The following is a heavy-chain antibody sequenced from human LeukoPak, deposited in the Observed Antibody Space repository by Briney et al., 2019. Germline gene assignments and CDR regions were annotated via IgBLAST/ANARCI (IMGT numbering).Heavy chain of an antibody. CDR1: GFTFSNAW. CDR2: IKSKTDGGTT. D-gene: IGHD2-2*02. J-gene: IGHJ6*03. Sequence: PGGSLRLSCAASGFTFSNAWMSWVRQAPGKGLEWVGRIKSKTDGGTTDYAAPVKGRFTISRDDSKNTLYLQMNSLKTEDTAVYYCTTDFEVPAAIPYYYYYMDVWGKGTTVTVSS. CDR3: TTDFEVPAAIPYYYYYMDV. V-gene: IGHV3-15*01.